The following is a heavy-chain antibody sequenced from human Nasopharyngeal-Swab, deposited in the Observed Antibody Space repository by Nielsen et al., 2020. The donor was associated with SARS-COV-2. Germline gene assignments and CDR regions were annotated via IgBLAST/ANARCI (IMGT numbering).Heavy chain of an antibody. CDR1: GFTFSSYA. Sequence: GGSLRLSCAASGFTFSSYAMHWVRQAPGKGLEWVAVISYDGSNKYYADSVKGRFTISRDNSKNTLYLRMNSLRAEDTAVYYCARDKSKFKHYFDYWGQGTLVTVSS. J-gene: IGHJ4*02. CDR2: ISYDGSNK. CDR3: ARDKSKFKHYFDY. V-gene: IGHV3-30-3*01.